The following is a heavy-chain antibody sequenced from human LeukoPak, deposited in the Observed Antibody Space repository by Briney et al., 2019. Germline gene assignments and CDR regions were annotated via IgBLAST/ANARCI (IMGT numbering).Heavy chain of an antibody. J-gene: IGHJ4*02. V-gene: IGHV6-1*01. D-gene: IGHD3-22*01. CDR2: AYFRSRWHN. CDR1: GDSVSSNSAA. Sequence: SQTLSLTCAISGDSVSSNSAAWNWIRQSPSRGLEWLGRAYFRSRWHNDYAESVKSRITISPDTSKNQFSLQLNSVTPEDTAVYYCARDYDSSGFDFDFWGQGTLVTVSS. CDR3: ARDYDSSGFDFDF.